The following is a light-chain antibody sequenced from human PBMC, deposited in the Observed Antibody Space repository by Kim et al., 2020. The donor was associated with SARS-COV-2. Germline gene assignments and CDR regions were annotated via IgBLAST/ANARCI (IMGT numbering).Light chain of an antibody. CDR3: QQRSNWPPGLT. V-gene: IGKV3-11*01. CDR2: DAS. CDR1: QSVSSY. J-gene: IGKJ4*01. Sequence: LSPGERAPLSCRASQSVSSYLAWYQQKPGQAPRLLIYDASNRATGIPARFSGSGSGTDFTLTISSLEPEDFAVYYCQQRSNWPPGLTFGGGTKLEI.